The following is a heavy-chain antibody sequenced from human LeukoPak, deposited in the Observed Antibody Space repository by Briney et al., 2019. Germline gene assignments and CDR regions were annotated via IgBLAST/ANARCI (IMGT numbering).Heavy chain of an antibody. CDR1: GFTITNHW. CDR3: VRGVEVVPATMEAYYYYYMDV. D-gene: IGHD3-10*01. V-gene: IGHV3-74*01. J-gene: IGHJ6*03. CDR2: LSSDGRRT. Sequence: GGSLRLSCAASGFTITNHWMHWVRQAPGKGLVWVSRLSSDGRRTDYAASVKGRFTISRDNAKNTLFLQMNSLRPDDTAVYSCVRGVEVVPATMEAYYYYYMDVWGKGTTVTVSS.